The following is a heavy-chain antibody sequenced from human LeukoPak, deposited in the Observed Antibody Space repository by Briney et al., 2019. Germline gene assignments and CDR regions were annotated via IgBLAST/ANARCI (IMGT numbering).Heavy chain of an antibody. V-gene: IGHV3-30*02. CDR2: IRYDGSNK. CDR3: ARDVDTAMVWIDY. J-gene: IGHJ4*02. Sequence: PGGSLRLSCAASGFTFSSYGMHWVRQAPGKGLEWVAFIRYDGSNKYYADSVKGRFTISRDNSKNTLYLQMNSLRAEDTAVYYCARDVDTAMVWIDYWGQGTLVTVSS. D-gene: IGHD5-18*01. CDR1: GFTFSSYG.